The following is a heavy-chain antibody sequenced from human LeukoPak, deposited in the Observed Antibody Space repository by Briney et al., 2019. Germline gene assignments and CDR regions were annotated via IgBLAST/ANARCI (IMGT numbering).Heavy chain of an antibody. J-gene: IGHJ4*02. D-gene: IGHD4-17*01. Sequence: SETLSLTCAVSGGSISSYYWNWIRQSPGKGLEWIGYMYYTGSTSYNPSLNSRVTISIDTSKNQLSLKLSSVTAADTAVYYCARGRPHYGDLDYWGQGTLVTVSS. V-gene: IGHV4-59*01. CDR3: ARGRPHYGDLDY. CDR2: MYYTGST. CDR1: GGSISSYY.